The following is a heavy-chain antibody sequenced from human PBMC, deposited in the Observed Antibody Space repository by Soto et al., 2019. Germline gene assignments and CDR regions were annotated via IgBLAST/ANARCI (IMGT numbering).Heavy chain of an antibody. CDR2: IYWDDDE. V-gene: IGHV2-5*02. D-gene: IGHD3-10*01. Sequence: QITLKESGPTLVKPTQTLTLTCTFSGFSLSTSGVGVGWIRQPPGKALEWLALIYWDDDERYSPSLKSRLTTTKDTSKNQVVLTMTNMDPVDTATYYCAHRRAGIVFDYWGQGTLVTVSS. CDR1: GFSLSTSGVG. J-gene: IGHJ4*02. CDR3: AHRRAGIVFDY.